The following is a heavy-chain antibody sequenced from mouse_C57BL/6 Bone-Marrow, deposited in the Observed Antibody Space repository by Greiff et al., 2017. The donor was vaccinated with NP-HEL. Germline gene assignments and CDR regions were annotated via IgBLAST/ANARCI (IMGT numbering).Heavy chain of an antibody. CDR1: GYTFTSYW. Sequence: QVQLQQSGAELVKPGASVKMSCKASGYTFTSYWITWVKQRPGQGLEWIGDIYPGSGSTNYNEKFKSKATLTVDTSSSTAYMQLSSLTSEDSAVYYCARRTFYYGNPGYAMDYWGQGTSVTVSS. J-gene: IGHJ4*01. V-gene: IGHV1-55*01. D-gene: IGHD2-1*01. CDR3: ARRTFYYGNPGYAMDY. CDR2: IYPGSGST.